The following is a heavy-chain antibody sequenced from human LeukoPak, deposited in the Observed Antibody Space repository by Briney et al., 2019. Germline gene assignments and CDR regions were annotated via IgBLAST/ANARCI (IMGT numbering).Heavy chain of an antibody. CDR3: AKVRTFEVPAARYIDY. D-gene: IGHD2-2*01. CDR2: ISGSGGST. J-gene: IGHJ4*02. V-gene: IGHV3-23*01. Sequence: GGSLRLSCAASGFTFSSYGMSWVRQAPGKGLEWVSAISGSGGSTYYADSVKGRFTISRDNSKNTLYLQMNSLRAEDTAVYYCAKVRTFEVPAARYIDYWGQGTLVTVSS. CDR1: GFTFSSYG.